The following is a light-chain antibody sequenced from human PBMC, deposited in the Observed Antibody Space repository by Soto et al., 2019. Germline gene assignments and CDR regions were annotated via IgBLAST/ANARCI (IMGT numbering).Light chain of an antibody. V-gene: IGKV2-30*01. Sequence: EVVMTQSPLSLPVTLGQPASISCKSTQGLVYSDGNIYLNWFHQRPGQSPRRLIHKISDRDSGVPDRFSGSGSGTDFTLEISRVEAEDVGIYYCMQGTHWPFTFGQWTKLEIK. CDR3: MQGTHWPFT. J-gene: IGKJ2*01. CDR2: KIS. CDR1: QGLVYSDGNIY.